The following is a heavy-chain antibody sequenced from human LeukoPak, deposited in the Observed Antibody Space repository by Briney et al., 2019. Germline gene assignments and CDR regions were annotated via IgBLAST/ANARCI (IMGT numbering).Heavy chain of an antibody. V-gene: IGHV4-39*01. D-gene: IGHD6-19*01. CDR2: IYFSGST. CDR3: ARRGSGWYQFDY. Sequence: PSETLSLTCTVSGDSIATTAFYWGWIRQPPGRGLEWVGTIYFSGSTYYNPSLKSRVTMSMDTAKNQFSLTLASATAADTAVYYCARRGSGWYQFDYWGQGTLVPVPS. J-gene: IGHJ4*02. CDR1: GDSIATTAFY.